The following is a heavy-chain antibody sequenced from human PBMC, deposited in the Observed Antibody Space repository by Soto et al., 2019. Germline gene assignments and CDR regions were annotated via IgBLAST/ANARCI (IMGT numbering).Heavy chain of an antibody. CDR1: GFSFSSFG. V-gene: IGHV3-30*03. CDR2: ISYDGSNK. Sequence: QVQLVESGGGVVQAGGSLRLSCADSGFSFSSFGMHWVRQAPGRGLEWVAVISYDGSNKYYADSVKGRFTSSRYNSKNTLYRLMNSLRAEETAVYDCAGDRVYSFASGSPDYWGQGNLVTVSS. J-gene: IGHJ4*02. CDR3: AGDRVYSFASGSPDY. D-gene: IGHD3-10*01.